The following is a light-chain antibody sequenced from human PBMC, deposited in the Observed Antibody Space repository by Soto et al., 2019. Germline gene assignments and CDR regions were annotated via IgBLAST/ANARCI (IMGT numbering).Light chain of an antibody. CDR1: QSXXXF. CDR2: VAS. Sequence: DXQMTQXPSSLSASVGDRVTITCRXXQSXXXFLNWYQQKLGKAPKLLIYVASSLQSGVPSRFSGSGSGTDFTLTISSLQXEDFATXYXXQTYSTSTFGQGTKVEIK. CDR3: XQTYSTST. J-gene: IGKJ1*01. V-gene: IGKV1-39*01.